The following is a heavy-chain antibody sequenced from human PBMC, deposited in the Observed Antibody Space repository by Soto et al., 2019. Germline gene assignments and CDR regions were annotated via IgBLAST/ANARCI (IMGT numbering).Heavy chain of an antibody. CDR1: GFTFSSYA. CDR3: ARDLGAARPGSYFDY. J-gene: IGHJ4*02. CDR2: ISYDGSNK. Sequence: QVQLVESGGGVVQPGRSLRLSCAASGFTFSSYAMHWVRQAPGKGLEWVAVISYDGSNKYYADSVKGRFTISRDNSKNTLYLQMNSLRAEDTAVYYGARDLGAARPGSYFDYWGQGTLVTVSS. D-gene: IGHD6-6*01. V-gene: IGHV3-30-3*01.